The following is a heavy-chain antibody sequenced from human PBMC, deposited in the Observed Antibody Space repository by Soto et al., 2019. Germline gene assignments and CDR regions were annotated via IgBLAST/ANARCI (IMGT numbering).Heavy chain of an antibody. V-gene: IGHV1-2*04. D-gene: IGHD3-9*01. CDR2: INPNSGGT. CDR1: GYTFTGYY. Sequence: ASVKVSCKASGYTFTGYYMHWVRQAPGQGLEWMGWINPNSGGTNYAQKFQGWVTMTRDTSISTAYMELSRLRPDDTAVYYCARGYDILTGYTFDYWGQGTLVTVSS. CDR3: ARGYDILTGYTFDY. J-gene: IGHJ4*02.